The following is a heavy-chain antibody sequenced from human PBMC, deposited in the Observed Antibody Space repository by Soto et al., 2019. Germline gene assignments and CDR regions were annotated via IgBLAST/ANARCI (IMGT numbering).Heavy chain of an antibody. CDR1: EFTFSSCA. CDR2: ISYDGGHK. J-gene: IGHJ6*02. CDR3: ARVKTDYSNPRGPFFCDGMDV. Sequence: QVQLVESGGGVVHPERSLRLSCSASEFTFSSCAMHWVRQAPGKGLEWVAGISYDGGHKFYGDSVRGRFTISRDSSKTTVFLQMNSLRPEDTAAYYCARVKTDYSNPRGPFFCDGMDVWGQGTTVTVSS. V-gene: IGHV3-30-3*01. D-gene: IGHD4-4*01.